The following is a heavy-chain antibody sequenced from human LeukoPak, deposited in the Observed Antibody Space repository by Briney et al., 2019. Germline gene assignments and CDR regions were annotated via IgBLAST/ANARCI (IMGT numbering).Heavy chain of an antibody. D-gene: IGHD2-15*01. V-gene: IGHV3-48*03. Sequence: PGGSLRLSCAASGFTFSGYEMNWVRQAPGQGLEWVAYISSTGNTVHYAGSVKGGFTISRDNAKNSLYLQMNTLRAEDTAVYYCTKETPQMDVWGKGTTVTVSS. CDR1: GFTFSGYE. J-gene: IGHJ6*04. CDR3: TKETPQMDV. CDR2: ISSTGNTV.